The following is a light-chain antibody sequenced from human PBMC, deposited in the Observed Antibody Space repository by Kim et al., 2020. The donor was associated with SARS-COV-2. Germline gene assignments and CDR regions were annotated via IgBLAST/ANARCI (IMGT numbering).Light chain of an antibody. CDR2: GAS. Sequence: YPGEGAILACRASQSIGTKLAWDRQTPGQAPRLLIYGASTRATGVPARISGSASGSDFTLTISTLQSEEFGIYYCQQYNNWFPYTFGQGTKLEI. V-gene: IGKV3-15*01. J-gene: IGKJ2*01. CDR1: QSIGTK. CDR3: QQYNNWFPYT.